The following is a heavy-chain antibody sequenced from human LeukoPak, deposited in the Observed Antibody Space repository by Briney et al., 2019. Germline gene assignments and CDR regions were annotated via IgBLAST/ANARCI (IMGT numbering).Heavy chain of an antibody. CDR1: GFTFSSYA. J-gene: IGHJ4*02. V-gene: IGHV3-23*01. CDR3: AKKGTVAGTGYFDY. D-gene: IGHD6-19*01. CDR2: ISGSGGST. Sequence: PRGCLRLSCAASGFTFSSYAMSWVRQAPGKGLEWVSGISGSGGSTYYADSVKGRFTISRDNSKNMVHLQMNSLRAEDTAVYYCAKKGTVAGTGYFDYWGQGTRVTVSS.